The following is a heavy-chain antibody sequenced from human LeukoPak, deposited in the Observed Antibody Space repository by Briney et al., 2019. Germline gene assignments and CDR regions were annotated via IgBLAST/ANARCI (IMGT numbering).Heavy chain of an antibody. J-gene: IGHJ3*02. V-gene: IGHV4-4*09. CDR2: IYTSVST. CDR1: GGSISRYY. Sequence: PSETLSLTCTVSGGSISRYYWSWIRQPPGKGLEWIGYIYTSVSTNYNPSLKSRFTTSVDTSKNQFSLRLSAVTAADTAVYYGASPSGEQLGAFDIWGQGTIVTVSS. CDR3: ASPSGEQLGAFDI. D-gene: IGHD6-6*01.